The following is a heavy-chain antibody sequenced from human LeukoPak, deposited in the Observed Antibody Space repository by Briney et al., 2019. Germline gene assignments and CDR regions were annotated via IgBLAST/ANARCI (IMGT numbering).Heavy chain of an antibody. D-gene: IGHD6-6*01. J-gene: IGHJ3*02. V-gene: IGHV3-21*01. CDR3: AKDNAAAPPSDAFDI. CDR2: ISSSSSYI. CDR1: GFTFSSYS. Sequence: GGSLRLSCAASGFTFSSYSMNWVRQAPGKGLEWVSSISSSSSYIYYADSVKGRFTISRDNSKNTLYLQMNSLRAEDTAVYYCAKDNAAAPPSDAFDIWGQGTMVTASS.